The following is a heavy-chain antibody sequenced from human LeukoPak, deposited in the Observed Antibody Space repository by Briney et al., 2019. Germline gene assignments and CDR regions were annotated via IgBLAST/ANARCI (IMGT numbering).Heavy chain of an antibody. CDR3: AREDGDYGYYFDY. CDR1: GGTFSSHA. D-gene: IGHD4-17*01. V-gene: IGHV1-69*06. J-gene: IGHJ4*02. CDR2: IIPIFGTA. Sequence: SVKVSCKASGGTFSSHAISWVRQAPGQGLEWMGRIIPIFGTANYAQKFQGRVTITADKSTSTAYMELSSLRSEDTAVYYCAREDGDYGYYFDYWGQGTLVTVSS.